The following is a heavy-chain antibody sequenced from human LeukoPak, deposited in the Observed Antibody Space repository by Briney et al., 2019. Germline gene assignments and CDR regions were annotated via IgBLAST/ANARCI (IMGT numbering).Heavy chain of an antibody. V-gene: IGHV1-69*06. CDR2: IIPIFGTA. J-gene: IGHJ6*04. D-gene: IGHD2-2*01. CDR3: ARSSTSCYVYYYYYGMDV. Sequence: ASVKLSCKASGGTFSSYAISWVRQAPGQGPEWMGGIIPIFGTANYAQKFQGRVTITADKSTSTAYMELSSLRSEDTAVYYCARSSTSCYVYYYYYGMDVWGKGTTVTVSS. CDR1: GGTFSSYA.